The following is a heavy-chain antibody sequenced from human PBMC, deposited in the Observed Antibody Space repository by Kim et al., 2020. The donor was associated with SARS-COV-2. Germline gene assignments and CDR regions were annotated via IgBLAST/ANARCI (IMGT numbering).Heavy chain of an antibody. Sequence: GGSLRLSCAASGFTFSSYSMNWVRQAPGKGLEWVSYISSSTIYYADSVKGRFTISRDNAKNSLYLQMNSLRDEDTAVYYCARVLMNWFDPWGQGTLVTVSS. CDR3: ARVLMNWFDP. J-gene: IGHJ5*02. D-gene: IGHD2-8*01. CDR2: ISSSTI. V-gene: IGHV3-48*02. CDR1: GFTFSSYS.